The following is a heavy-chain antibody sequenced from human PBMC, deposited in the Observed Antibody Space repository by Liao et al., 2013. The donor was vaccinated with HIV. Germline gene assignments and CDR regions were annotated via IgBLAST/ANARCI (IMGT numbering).Heavy chain of an antibody. CDR1: GGSFSGYY. V-gene: IGHV4-34*01. D-gene: IGHD6-13*01. J-gene: IGHJ4*02. Sequence: QVQLQQWGAGLLKPSETLSLTCAVYGGSFSGYYWSWIRQPPGKGLEWIGEINHSGSTNYNPSLKSRVTISVDTSKNQFSLKLSSVTAADTAVYYCASVGLGSSWYNDYWGQGTLVTVSS. CDR3: ASVGLGSSWYNDY. CDR2: INHSGST.